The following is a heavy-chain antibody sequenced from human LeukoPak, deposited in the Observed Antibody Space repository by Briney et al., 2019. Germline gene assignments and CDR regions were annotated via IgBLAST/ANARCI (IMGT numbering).Heavy chain of an antibody. D-gene: IGHD3-22*01. CDR2: IYPGDSDT. Sequence: GESLKISCKGSGYSFTSYWIGWVRQMPGKGLEWMGIIYPGDSDTRYSPSFQGQVTISADKSISTAYLQWSSLKASDTATYYCSRHRYYDSSGLYYYYYGMDVWGQGTTVTVSS. CDR3: SRHRYYDSSGLYYYYYGMDV. CDR1: GYSFTSYW. V-gene: IGHV5-51*01. J-gene: IGHJ6*02.